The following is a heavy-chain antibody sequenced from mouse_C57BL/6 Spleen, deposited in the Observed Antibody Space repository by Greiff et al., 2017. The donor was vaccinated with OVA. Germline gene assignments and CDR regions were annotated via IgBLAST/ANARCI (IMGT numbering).Heavy chain of an antibody. Sequence: VQLQQSGPELVKPGASVKISCKASGYAFSSSWMNWVKQRPGKGLEWIGRIYPGDGDTNYNGKFKGKATLTADKSSSTAYMQLSSLTSEYSAVYFCARSSYDYDGFAYWGQGTLVTVSA. V-gene: IGHV1-82*01. CDR1: GYAFSSSW. J-gene: IGHJ3*01. CDR3: ARSSYDYDGFAY. D-gene: IGHD2-4*01. CDR2: IYPGDGDT.